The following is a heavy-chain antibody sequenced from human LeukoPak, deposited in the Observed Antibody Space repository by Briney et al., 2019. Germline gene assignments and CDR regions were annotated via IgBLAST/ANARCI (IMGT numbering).Heavy chain of an antibody. CDR1: GFTVGSNY. CDR2: IYSGGTT. D-gene: IGHD4-11*01. V-gene: IGHV3-53*01. CDR3: AGSTVITSFDY. Sequence: GGSLRLSCAASGFTVGSNYMSWVRQAPGKGLEWVSIIYSGGTTYYTDSVKGRFTISRDNSKNTLYLQMNSLRAEDTAMYYCAGSTVITSFDYWGQGTLVTVSS. J-gene: IGHJ4*02.